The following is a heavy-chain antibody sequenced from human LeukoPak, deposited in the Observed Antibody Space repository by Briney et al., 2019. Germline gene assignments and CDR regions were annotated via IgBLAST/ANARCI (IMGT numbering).Heavy chain of an antibody. D-gene: IGHD6-19*01. CDR1: GFTVSSNY. V-gene: IGHV3-53*01. CDR2: IYGGGST. Sequence: GGSLRLSCAASGFTVSSNYMSWVRQAPGKGLEWVSVIYGGGSTYYADSVKGRFAISRDNSKSTLYLQMNSLRAEDTAVYYCARDGGSGWYYFDYWGQGTLVTVSS. CDR3: ARDGGSGWYYFDY. J-gene: IGHJ4*02.